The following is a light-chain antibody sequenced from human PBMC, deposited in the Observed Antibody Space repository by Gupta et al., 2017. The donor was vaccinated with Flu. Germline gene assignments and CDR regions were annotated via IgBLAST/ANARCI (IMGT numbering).Light chain of an antibody. CDR1: QSVSSN. V-gene: IGKV3-15*01. CDR3: QQYNNWPPPIT. CDR2: GAF. J-gene: IGKJ5*01. Sequence: TLSVSPGGRATLSCRASQSVSSNLAWYQQKPGQAPRLLIHGAFTRATGIPARFSGSGSGTEFTLTISSLQSEDFAVYYCQQYNNWPPPITFGQGTRLEIK.